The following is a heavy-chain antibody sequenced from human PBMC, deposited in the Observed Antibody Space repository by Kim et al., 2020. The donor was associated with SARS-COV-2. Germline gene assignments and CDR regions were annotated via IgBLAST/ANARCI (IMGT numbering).Heavy chain of an antibody. D-gene: IGHD5-12*01. CDR2: IIPIFGTA. CDR1: GGTFSSYA. CDR3: ARGSVATISQSWFDP. Sequence: SVKVSCKASGGTFSSYAISWVRQAPGQGLEWMGGIIPIFGTANYAQKFQGRVTITADESTSTAYMELSSLRSEDTAVYYCARGSVATISQSWFDPWGQGTLVTVSS. J-gene: IGHJ5*02. V-gene: IGHV1-69*13.